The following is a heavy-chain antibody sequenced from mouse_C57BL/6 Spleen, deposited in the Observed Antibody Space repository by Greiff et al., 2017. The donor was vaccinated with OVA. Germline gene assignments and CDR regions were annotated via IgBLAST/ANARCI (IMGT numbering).Heavy chain of an antibody. J-gene: IGHJ4*01. Sequence: LVESGPELVKPGASVKISCKASGYAFSSSWMNWVKQRPGKGLEWIGRIYPGDGDTNYNGKFKGKATLTADKSSSTAYMQLSSLTSEDSAVYFCARGYSYYYAMDYWGQGTSVTVSS. CDR3: ARGYSYYYAMDY. V-gene: IGHV1-82*01. CDR1: GYAFSSSW. D-gene: IGHD2-3*01. CDR2: IYPGDGDT.